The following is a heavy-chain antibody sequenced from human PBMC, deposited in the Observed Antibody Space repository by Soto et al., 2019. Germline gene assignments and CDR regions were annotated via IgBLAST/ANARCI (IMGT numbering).Heavy chain of an antibody. V-gene: IGHV4-31*03. CDR2: IYYSGST. CDR1: GGSISSGGYY. Sequence: SETLSLTCTVSGGSISSGGYYWSWIRQHPGKGLEWIGYIYYSGSTYYNPSLKSRVTISVDTSKNQFSLKLSSVTAADTAVYYCARGGYYDGSGYYGYWGQGTLGTVSS. D-gene: IGHD3-22*01. CDR3: ARGGYYDGSGYYGY. J-gene: IGHJ4*02.